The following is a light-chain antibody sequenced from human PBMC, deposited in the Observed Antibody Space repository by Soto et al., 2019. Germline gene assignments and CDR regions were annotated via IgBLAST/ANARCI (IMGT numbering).Light chain of an antibody. CDR3: QQYSMAPLT. V-gene: IGKV3-20*01. Sequence: EIVLTQSPGTLSLSPGERATLSCRASLTISDNYLAWYQQKAGQAPRLVIYGASSRATGIPDRFSASGSGTDFSLTISRLETEDFAVYYCQQYSMAPLTFGQGTKVEV. J-gene: IGKJ1*01. CDR2: GAS. CDR1: LTISDNY.